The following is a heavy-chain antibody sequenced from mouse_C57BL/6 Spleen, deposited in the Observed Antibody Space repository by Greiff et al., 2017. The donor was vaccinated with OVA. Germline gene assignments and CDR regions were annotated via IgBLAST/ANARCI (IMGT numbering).Heavy chain of an antibody. CDR3: ARVGTTVVDLDY. D-gene: IGHD1-1*01. CDR1: GYTFTSYW. CDR2: IDPSDRYT. V-gene: IGHV1-69*01. Sequence: VQLQQPGAELVMPGASVKLSCKASGYTFTSYWLHWVKQRPGQGLEWIGEIDPSDRYTNYNQKFKGKSTLTVDKSASTAYMQLSSLTSEDSAVYYCARVGTTVVDLDYWGQGTTLTVSS. J-gene: IGHJ2*01.